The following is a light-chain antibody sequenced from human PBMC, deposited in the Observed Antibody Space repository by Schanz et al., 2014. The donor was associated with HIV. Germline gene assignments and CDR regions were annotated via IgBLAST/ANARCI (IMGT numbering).Light chain of an antibody. CDR1: QNISTY. J-gene: IGKJ5*01. Sequence: DVQMTQSPSSLSASVGANVTITCRASQNISTYLNWYQQRPGKAPKLLIYAASNLQSGVPSRFSGSGSGTDFTLIISSLQTEDFASYFCQQTYNISITFGQGTRLEIK. V-gene: IGKV1-39*01. CDR3: QQTYNISIT. CDR2: AAS.